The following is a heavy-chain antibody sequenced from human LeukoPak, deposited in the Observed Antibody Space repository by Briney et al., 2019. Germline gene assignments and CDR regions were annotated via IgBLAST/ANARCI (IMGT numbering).Heavy chain of an antibody. CDR1: GYRFTSYW. Sequence: GESLKISCKGSGYRFTSYWIGWVRQMPGKGLEYMGIIHPGDSDTRYSTSFQGQATISVDRSSSTAYIRWSRLKASDTAMYYCATHPGGLQSGFDNWGQGTLVSVSS. CDR2: IHPGDSDT. J-gene: IGHJ4*02. D-gene: IGHD5-24*01. V-gene: IGHV5-51*01. CDR3: ATHPGGLQSGFDN.